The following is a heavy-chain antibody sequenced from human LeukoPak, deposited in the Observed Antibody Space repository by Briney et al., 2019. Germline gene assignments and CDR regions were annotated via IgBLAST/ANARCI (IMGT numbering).Heavy chain of an antibody. Sequence: PGRSLRLSCAASGFTFSSYGMHWVRQAPGKGLEWVAVISYDGSNKYYADSVKGRFTISRDNSKNTLYLQMNSLRAEDTAVYYCAKEVVVVAATRGYFDYWGQGTLVTVSS. D-gene: IGHD2-15*01. CDR1: GFTFSSYG. CDR2: ISYDGSNK. CDR3: AKEVVVVAATRGYFDY. V-gene: IGHV3-30*18. J-gene: IGHJ4*02.